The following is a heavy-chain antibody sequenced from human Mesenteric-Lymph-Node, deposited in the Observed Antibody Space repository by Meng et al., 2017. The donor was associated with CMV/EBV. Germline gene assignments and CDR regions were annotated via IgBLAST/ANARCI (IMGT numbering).Heavy chain of an antibody. V-gene: IGHV3-30*02. CDR1: GFTFSTYG. Sequence: GGSLRLSCVASGFTFSTYGIYWIRQAPGKGLEWVASIRYDGRNEYYADSVKGRFTISRDNSKSTLYLEMKSLRAEDTAVYHCAKDPHEFWNPYFLDSWGQGTLVTVSS. J-gene: IGHJ5*01. CDR3: AKDPHEFWNPYFLDS. D-gene: IGHD3/OR15-3a*01. CDR2: IRYDGRNE.